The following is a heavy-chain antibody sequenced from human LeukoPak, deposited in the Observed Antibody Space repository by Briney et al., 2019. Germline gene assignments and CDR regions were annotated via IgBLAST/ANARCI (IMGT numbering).Heavy chain of an antibody. CDR1: GYSFTSYW. V-gene: IGHV5-51*01. D-gene: IGHD3-3*01. CDR3: ARTLGDFWRGSHFDY. CDR2: IYPGDSDT. J-gene: IGHJ4*02. Sequence: PGESLKISCKGSGYSFTSYWIGWVRQMPGKGLEWMGIIYPGDSDTRYSPSFQGQVTISADKSISTAYLQWSSLKASDTAMYYCARTLGDFWRGSHFDYWGQGTLVTVSS.